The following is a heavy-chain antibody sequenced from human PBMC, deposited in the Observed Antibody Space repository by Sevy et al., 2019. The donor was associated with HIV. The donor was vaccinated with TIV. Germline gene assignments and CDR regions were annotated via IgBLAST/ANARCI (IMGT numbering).Heavy chain of an antibody. D-gene: IGHD3-16*01. J-gene: IGHJ4*02. CDR1: GLSLTTPG. V-gene: IGHV3-23*01. Sequence: GGSLRLSCAASGLSLTTPGLSWVRPAPGKGLEWVAGVTSDGATYYADSVRDRLTVSRDNSKNTLYLQLNSLRADDTAVFYCAGGDKTMITDLDYWGQGTLVTVSS. CDR2: VTSDGAT. CDR3: AGGDKTMITDLDY.